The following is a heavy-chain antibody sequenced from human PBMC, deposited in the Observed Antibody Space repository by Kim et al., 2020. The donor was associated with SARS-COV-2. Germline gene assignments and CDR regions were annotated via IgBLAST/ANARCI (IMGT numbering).Heavy chain of an antibody. J-gene: IGHJ4*02. CDR1: GGSISSGDYY. V-gene: IGHV4-30-4*01. CDR2: IYYSGST. CDR3: ARARATSITIFGVVIVHNFDY. D-gene: IGHD3-3*01. Sequence: SETLSLTCIVSGGSISSGDYYWSWIRQPPGKGLEWIGYIYYSGSTYYNPSLKSRVTISVDTSKNQFSLKLSSVTAADTAVYYCARARATSITIFGVVIVHNFDYWGQGTLVTVSS.